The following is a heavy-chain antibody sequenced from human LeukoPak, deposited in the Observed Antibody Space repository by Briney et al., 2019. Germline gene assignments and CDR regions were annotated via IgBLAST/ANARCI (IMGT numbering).Heavy chain of an antibody. J-gene: IGHJ4*02. CDR1: GFTFSSYS. CDR3: ARDRCSGGSCYSPDY. CDR2: ISFSSSYI. D-gene: IGHD2-15*01. V-gene: IGHV3-21*01. Sequence: GGSLRLSCTTSGFTFSSYSMNWVRQAPGKGLEWVSSISFSSSYIYYAYSVKGRFTISRDNAKNSLYLQMNGLRAEDTALYYCARDRCSGGSCYSPDYWGQGTLVTVSS.